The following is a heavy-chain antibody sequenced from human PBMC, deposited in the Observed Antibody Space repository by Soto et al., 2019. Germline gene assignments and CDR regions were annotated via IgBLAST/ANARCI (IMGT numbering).Heavy chain of an antibody. CDR2: IWYDGSNK. CDR1: GFTFSSYG. CDR3: AYSYGGYDAFDI. J-gene: IGHJ3*02. V-gene: IGHV3-33*01. D-gene: IGHD5-18*01. Sequence: QVQLVESGGGVVQPGRSLRLSCAASGFTFSSYGMHWVRQAPGKGLEWVAVIWYDGSNKYYADSVKGRFTISRDNSKNTLYLQMNSLRAEDTAVYYCAYSYGGYDAFDIWGQGTMVTVSS.